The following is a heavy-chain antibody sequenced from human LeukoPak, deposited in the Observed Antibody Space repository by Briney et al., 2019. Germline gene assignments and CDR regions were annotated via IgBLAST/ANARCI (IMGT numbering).Heavy chain of an antibody. Sequence: PSETLSLTCTVSGGSLSISSYYWGWIRQPPGKGLEWIGSIYYSGSTYYNPSLKSRVTISVDTSKNQFSLKLSSVTAADTAVYYCARGGAARWFDPGSQGTLVTVSS. CDR1: GGSLSISSYY. CDR3: ARGGAARWFDP. CDR2: IYYSGST. J-gene: IGHJ5*02. D-gene: IGHD6-13*01. V-gene: IGHV4-39*01.